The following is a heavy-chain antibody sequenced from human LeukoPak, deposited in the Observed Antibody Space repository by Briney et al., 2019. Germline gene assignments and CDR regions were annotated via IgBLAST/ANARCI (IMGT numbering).Heavy chain of an antibody. V-gene: IGHV4-59*12. Sequence: SETLSLTCTVSVRSIRSYYWSSIRQPPGRVLERIGYKYYSGSTNYDPSLKSQITIAVDTSQNQFSLKLSSVTAAATAADHGASGQFDSRGYYYGFDYWGQGTLVTVSS. D-gene: IGHD3-22*01. CDR2: KYYSGST. J-gene: IGHJ4*02. CDR1: VRSIRSYY. CDR3: ASGQFDSRGYYYGFDY.